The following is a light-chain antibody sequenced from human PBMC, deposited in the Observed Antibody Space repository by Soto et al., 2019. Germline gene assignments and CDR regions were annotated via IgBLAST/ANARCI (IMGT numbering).Light chain of an antibody. CDR2: DTS. CDR3: HQRKSWPRT. Sequence: EIVLTQSPGTLSLSPGERATLSCRASQTVSNKLAWYQHKPGQAPRLLIYDTSNRATGIPARFSGSGSGTDFTLTISRLEPEDFAVYYCHQRKSWPRTFGQGTKVDIK. CDR1: QTVSNK. V-gene: IGKV3-11*01. J-gene: IGKJ1*01.